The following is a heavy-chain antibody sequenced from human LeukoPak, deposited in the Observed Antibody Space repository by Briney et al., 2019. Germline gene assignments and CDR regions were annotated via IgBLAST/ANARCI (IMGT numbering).Heavy chain of an antibody. V-gene: IGHV3-66*01. CDR2: IHSGGST. CDR1: GVPDSGKY. Sequence: GGSEGLLRGASGVPDSGKYVNWVSQAPGKGREWVSVIHSGGSTYYADSVKGRFIISRDNSKNTQSLQMNSLRAEDTAVYYCARGAYCAGDCFLALTGCGQGTLVTVSS. D-gene: IGHD2-21*02. J-gene: IGHJ1*01. CDR3: ARGAYCAGDCFLALTG.